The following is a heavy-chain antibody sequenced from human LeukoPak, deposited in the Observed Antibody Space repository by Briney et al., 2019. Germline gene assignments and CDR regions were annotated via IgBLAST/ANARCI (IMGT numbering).Heavy chain of an antibody. Sequence: ASVKVSCKASGYTFTSYAMHWVRQAPGQRLEWMGWMNAGNGNTKYSQKFQGRVTITRDTSASTAYMELSSLRSEDTAVYYCARVDPGYCSGGSCAIGFDYWGQGTLVTVSS. CDR2: MNAGNGNT. CDR1: GYTFTSYA. CDR3: ARVDPGYCSGGSCAIGFDY. D-gene: IGHD2-15*01. J-gene: IGHJ4*02. V-gene: IGHV1-3*01.